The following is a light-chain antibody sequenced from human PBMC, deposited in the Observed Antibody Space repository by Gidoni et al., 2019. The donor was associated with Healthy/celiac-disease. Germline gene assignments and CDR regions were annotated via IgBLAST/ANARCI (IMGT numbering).Light chain of an antibody. V-gene: IGKV1-39*01. CDR2: AAS. CDR1: QRISSY. CDR3: QQSYSTWWT. J-gene: IGKJ1*01. Sequence: IHMTQSPSSLSASVGDRVTLPCRASQRISSYLNWYQQKPGKAPKLLIYAASSLQSGVPSRFSGSGSGTDFTLTSSRLQPEDVATYYCQQSYSTWWTFGQXTKVEIK.